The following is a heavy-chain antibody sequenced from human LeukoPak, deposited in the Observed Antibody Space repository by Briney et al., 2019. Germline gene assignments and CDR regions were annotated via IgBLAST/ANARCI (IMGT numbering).Heavy chain of an antibody. V-gene: IGHV1-18*01. Sequence: GASVKVSCKASGYTFTSYGISWVRQAPGQGLEWMGWISAYNGNANYAQKLQGRVTMTTDTSTSTAYMELRSLRSGDTAVYYCARGSPYYYDSSGLLYYLDYWGQGTLVTVSS. J-gene: IGHJ4*02. D-gene: IGHD3-22*01. CDR3: ARGSPYYYDSSGLLYYLDY. CDR2: ISAYNGNA. CDR1: GYTFTSYG.